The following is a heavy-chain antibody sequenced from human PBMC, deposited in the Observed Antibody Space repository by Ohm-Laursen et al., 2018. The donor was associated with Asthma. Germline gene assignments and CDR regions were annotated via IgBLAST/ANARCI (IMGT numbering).Heavy chain of an antibody. J-gene: IGHJ4*02. Sequence: SLRLSCAASGFTFSSYGMHWVRQAPGKGLEWVAVISYDGSNKYYADSVKGRFTISRDNSKNTLYLQMNSLRIEDTAVYYCTKYRYCTSSRCPTDYWGQGTLVTVSS. V-gene: IGHV3-30*18. CDR1: GFTFSSYG. CDR3: TKYRYCTSSRCPTDY. CDR2: ISYDGSNK. D-gene: IGHD2-2*01.